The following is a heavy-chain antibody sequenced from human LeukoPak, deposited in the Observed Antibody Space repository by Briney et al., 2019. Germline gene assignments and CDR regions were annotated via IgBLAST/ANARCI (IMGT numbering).Heavy chain of an antibody. V-gene: IGHV3-23*01. CDR3: AKMRQSIGESVNYFHY. D-gene: IGHD3-10*01. CDR1: GFTFSSYA. CDR2: IAGNGIST. Sequence: GGSLRLSCAASGFTFSSYAMSWVRQAPGKGLQWGSGIAGNGISTYFADSAKGRFTISRDNSKNTLYLQMNSLSPEDTAVYYCAKMRQSIGESVNYFHYWGQGTLVTVSS. J-gene: IGHJ4*02.